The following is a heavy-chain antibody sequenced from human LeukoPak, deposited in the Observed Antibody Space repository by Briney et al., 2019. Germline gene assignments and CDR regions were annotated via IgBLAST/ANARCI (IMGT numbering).Heavy chain of an antibody. CDR3: ARDLSSYYYYGMDV. V-gene: IGHV3-21*01. Sequence: PGGSLRLSCAASGFTFSSYSMNWVRQAPGKGLEWVSPISSSSSYIYYADSVKGRFTISRDNAKNSLYLQMNSLRAEDTAVYYCARDLSSYYYYGMDVWGQGTTVTVSS. CDR2: ISSSSSYI. J-gene: IGHJ6*02. CDR1: GFTFSSYS. D-gene: IGHD2-2*01.